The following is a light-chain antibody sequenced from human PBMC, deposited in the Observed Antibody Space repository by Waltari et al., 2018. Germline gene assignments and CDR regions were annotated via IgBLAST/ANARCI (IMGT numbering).Light chain of an antibody. CDR3: QNHERLPAM. CDR2: GAS. V-gene: IGKV3-20*01. CDR1: QSVSRY. J-gene: IGKJ1*01. Sequence: EIVLTQSPGTLSLSPGDRATLSCRASQSVSRYFAWYQQKPGQAPRRLIYGASSRATGIPDRVSGSGYGTDFSLTISRLEPEDFAVYYCQNHERLPAMFGQGTKVEIK.